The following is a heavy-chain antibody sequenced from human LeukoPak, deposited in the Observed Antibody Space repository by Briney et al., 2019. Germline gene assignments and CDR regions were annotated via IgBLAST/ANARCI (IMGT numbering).Heavy chain of an antibody. D-gene: IGHD6-13*01. J-gene: IGHJ4*02. CDR2: IYNSGGT. CDR1: GGSISSYY. V-gene: IGHV4-59*01. CDR3: ARDLWGAAAGFFDY. Sequence: SETLSLTCTVSGGSISSYYWSWIRQPPGKGPEWIGYIYNSGGTNYNPSLKSRVTISVDTSKNQFSLKLSSVTAADTAVYYCARDLWGAAAGFFDYWGQGTLVTVSS.